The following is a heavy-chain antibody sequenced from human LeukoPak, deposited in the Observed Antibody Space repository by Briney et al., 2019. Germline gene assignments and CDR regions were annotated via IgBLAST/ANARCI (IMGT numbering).Heavy chain of an antibody. Sequence: GGSLRLLCAASGFTVSGNYMSWVRQGPRQGLEWVSVIYSGGSTYYADSVKGRFTISRDNSKNTLYLQMNSLRAEDTAVYYCARTSGQQLVRFDYWGQGTLVTVSS. D-gene: IGHD6-6*01. J-gene: IGHJ4*02. CDR2: IYSGGST. V-gene: IGHV3-66*02. CDR3: ARTSGQQLVRFDY. CDR1: GFTVSGNY.